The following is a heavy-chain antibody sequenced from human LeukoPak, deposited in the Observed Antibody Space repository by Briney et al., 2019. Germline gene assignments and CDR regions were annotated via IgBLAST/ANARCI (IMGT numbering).Heavy chain of an antibody. CDR1: GYTFTSYG. D-gene: IGHD6-13*01. CDR3: ARERVAAAANLGTYFDY. J-gene: IGHJ4*02. V-gene: IGHV1-18*01. CDR2: ISAYNGNT. Sequence: ASVKVSCKASGYTFTSYGITWVRQAPGQGLEWMGWISAYNGNTNYAQMLQGRVTMTTDTSTSTAYMELRSLRSDDTAVYYCARERVAAAANLGTYFDYWGQGTLVTVSS.